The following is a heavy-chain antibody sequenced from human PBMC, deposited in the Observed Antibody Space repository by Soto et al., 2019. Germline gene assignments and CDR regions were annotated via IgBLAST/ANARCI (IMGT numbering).Heavy chain of an antibody. D-gene: IGHD4-4*01. V-gene: IGHV3-23*01. CDR1: GFTFSSYA. CDR2: ISGSGGST. Sequence: GGSLRLSCAASGFTFSSYAMSWVRQAPGKGLEWVSAISGSGGSTYYADSVKGRFTISRDNAKNSLYLQMNSLRAEDTALYYCAKDSIHDYSNYVFDYWGQGTLVTVSS. CDR3: AKDSIHDYSNYVFDY. J-gene: IGHJ4*02.